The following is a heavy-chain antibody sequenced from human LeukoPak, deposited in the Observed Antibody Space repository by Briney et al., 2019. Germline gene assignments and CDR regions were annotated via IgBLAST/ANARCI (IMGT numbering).Heavy chain of an antibody. D-gene: IGHD6-6*01. CDR3: ARTSAARYAFDI. CDR2: IKSDGSST. J-gene: IGHJ3*02. CDR1: GFTFSSYW. V-gene: IGHV3-74*01. Sequence: GGTLRLSCAASGFTFSSYWMHWVRQAPGKGLVWVSRIKSDGSSTSYADSVKGRFTISRDNAKNTLYLQMNSLRAEDTAVYYCARTSAARYAFDIWGQGTMVTVSS.